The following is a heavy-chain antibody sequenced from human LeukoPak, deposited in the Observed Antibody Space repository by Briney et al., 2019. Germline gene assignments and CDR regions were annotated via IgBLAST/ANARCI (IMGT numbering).Heavy chain of an antibody. CDR3: ARRSGRDGPPGDY. V-gene: IGHV5-51*01. D-gene: IGHD5-24*01. J-gene: IGHJ4*02. CDR1: GYSFTNYW. Sequence: GESLKISCKTSGYSFTNYWIAWVRQMPGKGLERMGIIYPGDSDTRYSPSFQGQVTISADKSISTAYLQWSSLKASDTAMYYCARRSGRDGPPGDYWGQGTLVTVSS. CDR2: IYPGDSDT.